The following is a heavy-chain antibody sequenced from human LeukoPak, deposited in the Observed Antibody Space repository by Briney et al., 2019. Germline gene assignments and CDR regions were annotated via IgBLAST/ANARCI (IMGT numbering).Heavy chain of an antibody. J-gene: IGHJ4*02. Sequence: ASVKVSCKTSGHTFTSFGFSWVRQAPGQGLEWMGWISAYNGDTSYAQKLQGRVTMTTDTSTSTVYMELRSLRSDDTAVYYCARERKGELLLFDYWGQGTLVTVSS. CDR2: ISAYNGDT. CDR1: GHTFTSFG. V-gene: IGHV1-18*01. CDR3: ARERKGELLLFDY. D-gene: IGHD1-26*01.